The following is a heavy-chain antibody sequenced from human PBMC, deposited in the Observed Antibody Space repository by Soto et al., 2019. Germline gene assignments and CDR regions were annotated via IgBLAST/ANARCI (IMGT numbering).Heavy chain of an antibody. V-gene: IGHV4-59*11. Sequence: SETLSLTCTVSGGSISSHYWSWIRQPPGKGLEWIGYIYYSGSTNYNPSLKSRVTISVDTSKNQFSLKLSSVTAADTAVYYCGRGLAPNTLDYWGQGTLVTVSS. CDR2: IYYSGST. D-gene: IGHD6-19*01. CDR3: GRGLAPNTLDY. J-gene: IGHJ4*02. CDR1: GGSISSHY.